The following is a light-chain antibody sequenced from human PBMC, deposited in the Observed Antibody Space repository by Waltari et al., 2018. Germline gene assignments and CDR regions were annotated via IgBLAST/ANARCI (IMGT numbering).Light chain of an antibody. CDR1: SRDVGNYNL. CDR3: CSYAGSYTWV. J-gene: IGLJ3*02. V-gene: IGLV2-23*01. Sequence: QSALTQPASVSGSPGQSITISCTRTSRDVGNYNLVSWYQQYPGKAPKVMIYDDNRRPSGVSDRFSGSKSGNTASLTISGVQAEDEADYYCCSYAGSYTWVFGGGTKLTVL. CDR2: DDN.